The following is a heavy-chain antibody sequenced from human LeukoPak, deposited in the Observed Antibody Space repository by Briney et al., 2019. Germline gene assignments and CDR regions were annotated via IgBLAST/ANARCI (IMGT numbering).Heavy chain of an antibody. Sequence: ASVKVPCKASGYTFTVYYMHWVRQAPGQGLERMGWINPNSGGTNYAQKFQGRVTMTRDTSISTAYMELSRLRSDDTAVYYCARDRTRTGYSSGWYHDYWGQGTLVTVSS. D-gene: IGHD6-19*01. J-gene: IGHJ4*02. CDR2: INPNSGGT. CDR3: ARDRTRTGYSSGWYHDY. CDR1: GYTFTVYY. V-gene: IGHV1-2*02.